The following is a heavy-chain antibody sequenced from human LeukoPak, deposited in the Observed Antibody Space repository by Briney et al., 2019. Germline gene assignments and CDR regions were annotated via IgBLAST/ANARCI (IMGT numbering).Heavy chain of an antibody. D-gene: IGHD3-10*01. CDR3: AREETTDYYGSGRGAFDI. J-gene: IGHJ3*02. CDR1: GFTFVDYG. Sequence: PGGSLRLSCAASGFTFVDYGMSWDREAPGKGLDWVSGINWNGGSTGYADSVKGRFTISRDNAKNSLYLQMNSLRAEDTALYHCAREETTDYYGSGRGAFDIWGQGTMVTVSS. CDR2: INWNGGST. V-gene: IGHV3-20*01.